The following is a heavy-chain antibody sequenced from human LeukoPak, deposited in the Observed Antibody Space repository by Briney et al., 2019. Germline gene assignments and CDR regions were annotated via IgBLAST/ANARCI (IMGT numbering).Heavy chain of an antibody. CDR1: GGSFSGYH. V-gene: IGHV4-34*01. J-gene: IGHJ4*02. Sequence: KPSETLSLTCAVYGGSFSGYHWSWIRQPPGKGLEWIGEINHSGSTNYNPSLKSRVTISVDTSKNQLSLKLSSVTAADTAVYYCARTGEGTDYAVTGFDYWGQGTLVTVSS. D-gene: IGHD4-17*01. CDR2: INHSGST. CDR3: ARTGEGTDYAVTGFDY.